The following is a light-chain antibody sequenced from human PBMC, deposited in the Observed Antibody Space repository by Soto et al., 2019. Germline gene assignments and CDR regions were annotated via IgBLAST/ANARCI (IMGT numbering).Light chain of an antibody. CDR1: QSIGHIY. J-gene: IGKJ1*01. V-gene: IGKV3-20*01. CDR2: TTS. Sequence: EIVLTQSPGTLSLSPGERATLSCRASQSIGHIYLAWYQQKPGQAPRPLIYTTSTRATGIPDRFSGSGSGTDFTLTISRVEPHDFAVTYCQQYGSAPGSFGQGTKVEIK. CDR3: QQYGSAPGS.